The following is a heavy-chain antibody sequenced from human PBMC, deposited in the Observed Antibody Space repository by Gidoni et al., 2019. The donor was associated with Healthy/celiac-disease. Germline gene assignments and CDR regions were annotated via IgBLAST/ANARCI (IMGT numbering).Heavy chain of an antibody. CDR3: ARDTSSSWLHNWFDP. V-gene: IGHV3-7*01. CDR2: IKKDGSEK. D-gene: IGHD6-13*01. CDR1: GFTFSSYW. J-gene: IGHJ5*02. Sequence: EVQLVESGGGLVQPGGSLRPSCAASGFTFSSYWMSWVRQAPGKGLEWVANIKKDGSEKYYVDSVKGRFTISRDNAKNSLYLQMNSLRAEDTAVYYCARDTSSSWLHNWFDPWGQGTLVTVSS.